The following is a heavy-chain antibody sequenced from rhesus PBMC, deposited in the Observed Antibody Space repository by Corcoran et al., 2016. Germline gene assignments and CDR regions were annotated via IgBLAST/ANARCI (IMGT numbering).Heavy chain of an antibody. J-gene: IGHJ4*01. Sequence: QVKLQQWGEGLVKPSETLPLTCAAYGGAIRGYYGSWSRPPPGKGLEGIGNIDGNSATTNYNPSLKNRVTISKDTSKNQFSLKLTSVTAADTAMYYCARGGTNRLNWGQGVLVTVSS. V-gene: IGHV4-73*01. D-gene: IGHD6-25*01. CDR3: ARGGTNRLN. CDR2: IDGNSATT. CDR1: GGAIRGYY.